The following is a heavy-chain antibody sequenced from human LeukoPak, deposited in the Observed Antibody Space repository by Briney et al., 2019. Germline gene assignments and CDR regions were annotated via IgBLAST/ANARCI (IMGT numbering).Heavy chain of an antibody. Sequence: PGRSLRLSWAASGFTFSSYAMHWVRQAPVKGLEWVAVISYDGSNKYYADSAKGRFTISRDNSKNTLYLQMNSLRAEDTAVYYCARDVDGWFDPWGQGTLVTVSS. V-gene: IGHV3-30*04. CDR3: ARDVDGWFDP. CDR1: GFTFSSYA. J-gene: IGHJ5*02. CDR2: ISYDGSNK.